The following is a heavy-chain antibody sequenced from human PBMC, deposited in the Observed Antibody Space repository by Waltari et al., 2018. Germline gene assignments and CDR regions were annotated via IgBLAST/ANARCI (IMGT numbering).Heavy chain of an antibody. V-gene: IGHV1-2*02. J-gene: IGHJ4*02. D-gene: IGHD3-22*01. CDR1: GYTFTGYY. Sequence: QVQLVQAGAEVKKPGASVKVSCKASGYTFTGYYMHWVRPAPGQGLEWRGWINPNSGGTNYAQKFQGRVTMTRDTSISTAYMELSRLRSDDTAVYYCARRPNTYYYDRSGYSFDYWGQGTLVTVSS. CDR3: ARRPNTYYYDRSGYSFDY. CDR2: INPNSGGT.